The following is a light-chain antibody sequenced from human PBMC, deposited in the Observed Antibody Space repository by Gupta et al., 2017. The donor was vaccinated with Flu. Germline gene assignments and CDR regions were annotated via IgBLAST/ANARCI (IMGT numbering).Light chain of an antibody. CDR2: YNADADK. Sequence: CTLRSGINVGTYRIYWYLQKQRSPPQYPPRYNADADKQQGSGVPSRFSGSKDASANAVTLLRSGLEAEDDYYYYCMNWNRSAGVFGGGTKLTVL. CDR1: SGINVGTYR. V-gene: IGLV5-45*01. J-gene: IGLJ3*02. CDR3: MNWNRSAGV.